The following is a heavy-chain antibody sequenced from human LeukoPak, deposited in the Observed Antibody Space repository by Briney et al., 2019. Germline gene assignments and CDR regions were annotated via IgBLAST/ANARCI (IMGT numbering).Heavy chain of an antibody. J-gene: IGHJ4*02. CDR3: ARGVSGRANDY. CDR1: GGSISSYY. D-gene: IGHD3-10*01. Sequence: SETLSLTCTVSGGSISSYYWGWIRQPPGKGLEWIGSIYYSGSTYYNPSLKSRVTISVDTSKNQFSLKLSSVTAADTAVYYCARGVSGRANDYWGQGTLVTVSS. V-gene: IGHV4-39*07. CDR2: IYYSGST.